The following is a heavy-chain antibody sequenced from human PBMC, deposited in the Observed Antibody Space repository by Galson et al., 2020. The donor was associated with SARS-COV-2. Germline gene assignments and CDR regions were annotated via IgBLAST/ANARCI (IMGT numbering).Heavy chain of an antibody. CDR2: IYYSGST. CDR3: ARSGVLRYFDWLSYYYGMDG. V-gene: IGHV4-39*01. CDR1: GGSISSSSYY. Sequence: SETLSLTCTVSGGSISSSSYYWGWIRQPPGKGLEWIGSIYYSGSTYYNPSLKSRVTISVDTSKNQFSLKLSSVTAADTAVYYCARSGVLRYFDWLSYYYGMDGWGQGTTVTVSS. D-gene: IGHD3-9*01. J-gene: IGHJ6*02.